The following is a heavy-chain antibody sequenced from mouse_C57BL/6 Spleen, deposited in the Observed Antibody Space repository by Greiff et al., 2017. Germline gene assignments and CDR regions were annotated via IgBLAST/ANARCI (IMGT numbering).Heavy chain of an antibody. Sequence: EVKLMESGGGLVKPGGSLKLSCAASGFTFSDYGMHWVRQAPEKGLEWVAYISSGSSTIYYADTVKGRFTISRDHDKDTLFLQMASLRSEDTAMYYYARRTDFDYWGQGTTLTVSS. J-gene: IGHJ2*01. CDR2: ISSGSSTI. CDR1: GFTFSDYG. CDR3: ARRTDFDY. V-gene: IGHV5-17*01.